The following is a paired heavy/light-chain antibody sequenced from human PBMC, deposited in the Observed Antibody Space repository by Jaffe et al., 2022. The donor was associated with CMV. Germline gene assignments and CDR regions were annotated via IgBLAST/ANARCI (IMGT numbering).Heavy chain of an antibody. J-gene: IGHJ3*02. V-gene: IGHV1-69*01. CDR2: IIPLFNTI. CDR3: TRDGGYGDYVRFLGFDI. CDR1: GGIFSSYA. D-gene: IGHD4-17*01. Sequence: QVQLVQSGAEVKKPGSSVKVSCKASGGIFSSYATSWVRQAPGQGLEWMGGIIPLFNTIEYAPRFQGRLTITADESTRTAYMELSSLRSEDTAIYYCTRDGGYGDYVRFLGFDIWGQGTLVTVSS.
Light chain of an antibody. V-gene: IGKV2-28*01. CDR3: TQVLQTPLT. Sequence: VMTQSPLSLPVSPGEPASISCRSSQSLLHGDGYNYLDWYLQKPGQSPQLLIYMGSNRAFGVPDRFNGSGSGTDFTLKISRVEAEDVGVYYCTQVLQTPLTFGGGTRVEIK. J-gene: IGKJ4*01. CDR1: QSLLHGDGYNY. CDR2: MGS.